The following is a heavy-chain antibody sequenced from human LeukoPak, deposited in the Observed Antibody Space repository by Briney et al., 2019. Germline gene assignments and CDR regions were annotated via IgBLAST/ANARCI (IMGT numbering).Heavy chain of an antibody. CDR2: IWYDGRKK. D-gene: IGHD5-12*01. J-gene: IGHJ4*02. CDR1: GFTFSTYG. V-gene: IGHV3-33*01. Sequence: PGRSLRLSCAASGFTFSTYGMHWVRQAPGKGLEWVAVIWYDGRKKYYIDSVRGRFTISRDNSGNTLYLQMNSLRAEDAAVYYCARDFDSGYYFGYWGQGTLVTVSS. CDR3: ARDFDSGYYFGY.